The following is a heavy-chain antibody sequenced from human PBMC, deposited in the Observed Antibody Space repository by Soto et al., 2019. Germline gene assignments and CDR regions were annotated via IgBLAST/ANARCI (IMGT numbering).Heavy chain of an antibody. D-gene: IGHD2-15*01. J-gene: IGHJ3*02. Sequence: GGSLRLSCAASGFTFSDHYMDWVRQAPGKGLEWVGRTRNKANSYTTEYAASVKGRFTISRDDSKNSLYLQMNSLKTEDTAVYYCARRNGYCSGGSCYSGAFDIWGQGTMVTVSS. CDR1: GFTFSDHY. CDR2: TRNKANSYTT. V-gene: IGHV3-72*01. CDR3: ARRNGYCSGGSCYSGAFDI.